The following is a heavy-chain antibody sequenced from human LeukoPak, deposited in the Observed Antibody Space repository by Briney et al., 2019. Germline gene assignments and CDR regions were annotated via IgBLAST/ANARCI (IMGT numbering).Heavy chain of an antibody. CDR1: GLTFSSYN. Sequence: PGGSLRLSCAVSGLTFSSYNMNWVRQAPGKGLEWVSYISNSGSMIYYADSVKGQFTLSRDNAKNSLYLQMNSLRDEDTAVYYCARGPISGWSADYWGQGTLVTVSS. D-gene: IGHD6-19*01. CDR2: ISNSGSMI. V-gene: IGHV3-48*02. CDR3: ARGPISGWSADY. J-gene: IGHJ4*02.